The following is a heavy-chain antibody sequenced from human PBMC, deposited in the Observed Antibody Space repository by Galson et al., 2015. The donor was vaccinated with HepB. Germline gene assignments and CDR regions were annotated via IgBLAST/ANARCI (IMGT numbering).Heavy chain of an antibody. J-gene: IGHJ4*02. Sequence: SVKVSCKASGYTFTSYGISWVRQAPGQGLEWMGWISAYNGNTNYAQKLQGRVTMTTDTSTSTAYMELRSLRSDDTAVYYCAREVGVYNTPDFDYWGQGTLVTVSS. CDR3: AREVGVYNTPDFDY. V-gene: IGHV1-18*01. CDR1: GYTFTSYG. D-gene: IGHD3-3*01. CDR2: ISAYNGNT.